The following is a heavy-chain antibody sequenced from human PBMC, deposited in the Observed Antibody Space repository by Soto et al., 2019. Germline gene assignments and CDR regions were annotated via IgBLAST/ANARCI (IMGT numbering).Heavy chain of an antibody. CDR1: GYTFTSYG. Sequence: ASVKVSCKAPGYTFTSYGISWVRQAPGQGLEWMGWISAYNGDTNYAQKLQGRVTMTTDTSTSTAYMELRSLRSDDTAVYYCARVVGVAASNKDYYYGMDVWGQGTTVTVSS. CDR2: ISAYNGDT. D-gene: IGHD6-13*01. J-gene: IGHJ6*02. V-gene: IGHV1-18*01. CDR3: ARVVGVAASNKDYYYGMDV.